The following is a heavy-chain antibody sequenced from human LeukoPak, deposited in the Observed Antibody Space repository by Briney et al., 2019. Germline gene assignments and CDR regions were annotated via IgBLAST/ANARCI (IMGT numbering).Heavy chain of an antibody. Sequence: GGSLRLSCAASGFTFDDYAMHWVRQAPGKGLEWVSGISWNSGSIGYADSVRGRFTISRDNAKNSLYLQMNSLRAEDTALYYCAKDGGATVIYCSSTSCSMDVWGKGTTVTVSS. CDR2: ISWNSGSI. CDR3: AKDGGATVIYCSSTSCSMDV. V-gene: IGHV3-9*01. CDR1: GFTFDDYA. J-gene: IGHJ6*04. D-gene: IGHD2-2*01.